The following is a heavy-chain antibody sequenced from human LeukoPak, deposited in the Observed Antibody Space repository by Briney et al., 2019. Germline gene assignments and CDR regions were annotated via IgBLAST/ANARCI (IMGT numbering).Heavy chain of an antibody. CDR3: ARGDAYYYDSSGYQSPLDY. V-gene: IGHV3-64*01. D-gene: IGHD3-22*01. CDR1: GFTFGRYW. J-gene: IGHJ4*02. CDR2: ISSNGGST. Sequence: GGSLRLSCADSGFTFGRYWMHWVRQAPGKGLEYVSAISSNGGSTYYANSVKGRFTISRDNSKNTLYLQMGSLRAEDMAVYYCARGDAYYYDSSGYQSPLDYWGQGTLVTVSS.